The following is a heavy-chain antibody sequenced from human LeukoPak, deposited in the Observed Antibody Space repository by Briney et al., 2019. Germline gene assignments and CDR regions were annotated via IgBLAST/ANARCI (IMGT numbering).Heavy chain of an antibody. V-gene: IGHV1-69*04. D-gene: IGHD5-24*01. J-gene: IGHJ5*02. Sequence: ASVKVSCKASGGTFSSYAISWVRQAPGQGLEWMGRIIPILGIANYAQKFQGRVTITADKSTSTAYMELSSLRSEDTAVYYCAREDGYNYWAWFDPWGQGTLVTVSS. CDR2: IIPILGIA. CDR3: AREDGYNYWAWFDP. CDR1: GGTFSSYA.